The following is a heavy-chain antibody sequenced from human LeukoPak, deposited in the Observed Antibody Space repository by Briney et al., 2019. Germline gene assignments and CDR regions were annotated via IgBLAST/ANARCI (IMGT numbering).Heavy chain of an antibody. V-gene: IGHV3-53*01. CDR1: GFTVSSNY. CDR2: IYSDGST. J-gene: IGHJ4*02. D-gene: IGHD6-19*01. CDR3: AKHEGPIAVVFYFDY. Sequence: AGGSLRLSCAASGFTVSSNYMSWVRQAPGKGLEWVSVIYSDGSTYYADSVKGRFTISRDNSKNTLYLQMNSLRAEDTAVYYCAKHEGPIAVVFYFDYWGQGTLVTVSS.